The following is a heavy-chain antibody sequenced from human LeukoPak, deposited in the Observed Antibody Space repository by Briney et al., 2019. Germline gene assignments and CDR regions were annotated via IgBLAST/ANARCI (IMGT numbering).Heavy chain of an antibody. CDR2: IFYTEST. CDR1: GGSINTADYY. V-gene: IGHV4-39*01. Sequence: PSETLSLTCTVSGGSINTADYYWGWIRQTPGKGLEWIGSIFYTESTHYGPSLKSRVTMSIDTSQNQFSLKLSSVTAADTAVYYCARLIAGEWFDPWGQGTLVTVSS. CDR3: ARLIAGEWFDP. D-gene: IGHD1-14*01. J-gene: IGHJ5*02.